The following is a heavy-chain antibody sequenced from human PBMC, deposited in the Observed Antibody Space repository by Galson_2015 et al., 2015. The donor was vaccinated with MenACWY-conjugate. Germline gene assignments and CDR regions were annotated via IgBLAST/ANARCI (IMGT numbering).Heavy chain of an antibody. V-gene: IGHV3-53*01. CDR3: ARSGVGYGERWLDP. CDR2: ICSGSTT. Sequence: SLRLSCAASGFTVSTSCMSWVRQAPGEGLEWVSIICSGSTTKYADSVKGRFTISGDNSKSTVYLQMNSLRVEDTAMYYCARSGVGYGERWLDPWGQGILVTVSS. D-gene: IGHD3-3*01. CDR1: GFTVSTSC. J-gene: IGHJ5*02.